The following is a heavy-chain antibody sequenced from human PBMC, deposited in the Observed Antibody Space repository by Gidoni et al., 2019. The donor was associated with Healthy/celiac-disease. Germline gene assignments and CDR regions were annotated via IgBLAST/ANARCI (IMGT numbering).Heavy chain of an antibody. V-gene: IGHV1-18*01. CDR2: ISAYNGNT. D-gene: IGHD3-3*01. J-gene: IGHJ6*02. CDR3: ARDPTDYDFWSGPPSHYYYGMDV. Sequence: QVQLVQSGAEVKKPGASVKVSCKASGYTFTSYGISWVRQAPGQGLEWMGWISAYNGNTNYAQKLQGRVTMTTDTSTSTAYMELRSLRSDDTAVYYCARDPTDYDFWSGPPSHYYYGMDVWGQGTTVTVSS. CDR1: GYTFTSYG.